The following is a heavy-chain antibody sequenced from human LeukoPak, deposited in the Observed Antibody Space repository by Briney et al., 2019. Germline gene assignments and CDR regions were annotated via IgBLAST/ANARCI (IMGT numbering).Heavy chain of an antibody. V-gene: IGHV1-8*03. J-gene: IGHJ4*02. CDR1: GYTFTSYD. CDR2: MNPNNGNT. CDR3: AREVYYDSSGCYN. Sequence: ASVKVSCKASGYTFTSYDINWVRQAPGQGLEWMGWMNPNNGNTGYAQKFQGRVTITRNASISTAYMELSSLRSEDTAVYYCAREVYYDSSGCYNWGQGTLVTVSS. D-gene: IGHD3-22*01.